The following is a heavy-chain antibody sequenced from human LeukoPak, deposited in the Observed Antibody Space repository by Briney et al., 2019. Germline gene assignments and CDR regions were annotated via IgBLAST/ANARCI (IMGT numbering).Heavy chain of an antibody. J-gene: IGHJ5*02. CDR3: AKALIVGFDP. CDR2: ISGSGGST. Sequence: ETLSLTCTVSGGSISSYYWSWIRQPPGKGLEWVSAISGSGGSTYYADSVKGRFTISRDNSKNTLYLQVNSLRAEDTAVYYCAKALIVGFDPWGQGTLVTVSS. V-gene: IGHV3-23*01. CDR1: GGSISSYY. D-gene: IGHD3-22*01.